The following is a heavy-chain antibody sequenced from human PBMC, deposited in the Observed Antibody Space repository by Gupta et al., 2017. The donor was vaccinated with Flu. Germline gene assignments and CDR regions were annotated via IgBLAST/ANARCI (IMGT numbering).Heavy chain of an antibody. V-gene: IGHV4-59*08. CDR1: GGSIRSYY. CDR3: ARLFHDSSGYYGSDAFDI. D-gene: IGHD3-22*01. J-gene: IGHJ3*02. CDR2: IYYSGST. Sequence: QVQLQESGPGLVKPSETLSLTCTVSGGSIRSYYWSWIRQPPGKGLEWIGYIYYSGSTNYNPSLKSRVTISVDTSKNQFSLKLSSVTAADTAVYYCARLFHDSSGYYGSDAFDIWGQGTMVTVSS.